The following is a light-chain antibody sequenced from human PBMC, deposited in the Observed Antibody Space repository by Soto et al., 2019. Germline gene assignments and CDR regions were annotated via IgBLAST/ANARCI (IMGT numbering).Light chain of an antibody. V-gene: IGKV1-5*01. J-gene: IGKJ1*01. CDR1: ESISSW. Sequence: DIQMTQSPSTLSASVGDRVTITCRASESISSWLAWYHQKPVQARKLLIYDSSRRESGVPSRFSGSGSGTEFTLTISSLQPDDFATYYCQQYNSYSTFGQGTKVDI. CDR3: QQYNSYST. CDR2: DSS.